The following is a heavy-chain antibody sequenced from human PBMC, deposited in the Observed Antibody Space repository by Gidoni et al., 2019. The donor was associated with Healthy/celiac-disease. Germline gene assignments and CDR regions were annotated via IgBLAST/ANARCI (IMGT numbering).Heavy chain of an antibody. CDR1: GFTFSSYS. Sequence: EVQLVESGGGLVKPGGSLRLSCAASGFTFSSYSMNWVRQAPGKGLEWVSSISSSSSYIYYADSVKGRFTISRDNAKNSLYLQMNSLRAEDTAVYYCARDRMGELYSSSRRFDLWGRGTLVTVSS. D-gene: IGHD6-13*01. J-gene: IGHJ2*01. V-gene: IGHV3-21*01. CDR3: ARDRMGELYSSSRRFDL. CDR2: ISSSSSYI.